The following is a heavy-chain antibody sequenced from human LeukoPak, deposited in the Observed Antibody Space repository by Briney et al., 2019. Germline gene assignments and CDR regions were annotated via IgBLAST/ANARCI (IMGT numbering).Heavy chain of an antibody. J-gene: IGHJ4*02. CDR1: GFTFSSYA. CDR2: ISYDGSNK. CDR3: FAAVAVRDY. Sequence: GGSLRLSCAASGFTFSSYAMHWVRQAPGKGLEWVAVISYDGSNKYYADSVKGRFTISRDNSKNTLYLEMNSLRAEDTAVYYCFAAVAVRDYWGQGTLVTVSS. D-gene: IGHD6-19*01. V-gene: IGHV3-30-3*01.